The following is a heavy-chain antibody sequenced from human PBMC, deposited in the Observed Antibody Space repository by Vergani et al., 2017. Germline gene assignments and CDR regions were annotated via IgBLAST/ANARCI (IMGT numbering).Heavy chain of an antibody. J-gene: IGHJ5*02. CDR2: ISNDGGNK. Sequence: QVQLVESGGNVVQSGTSLRLSCAASGFSFGSYGMHWVRQSPGKGLEWVAVISNDGGNKYYADSVKGRFTIYKDNTVDMLSLQMNSRRPDDTAVYYCARDRSKRGSYCQGWFVPWCQGTLVTVAS. CDR1: GFSFGSYG. CDR3: ARDRSKRGSYCQGWFVP. V-gene: IGHV3-30*03. D-gene: IGHD1-26*01.